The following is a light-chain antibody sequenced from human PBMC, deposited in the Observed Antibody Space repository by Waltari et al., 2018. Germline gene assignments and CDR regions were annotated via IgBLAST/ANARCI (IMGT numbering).Light chain of an antibody. CDR3: QQYDDLPYT. Sequence: DIQMTQSPSSLSASVGDRVTITCQASQDISNYLNWYQQKPGKAPELLIYDASKLETGVPSRFSGSGSATDFTFTISSLQPEDIATYYCQQYDDLPYTFGQGTKLEIK. CDR1: QDISNY. CDR2: DAS. J-gene: IGKJ2*01. V-gene: IGKV1-33*01.